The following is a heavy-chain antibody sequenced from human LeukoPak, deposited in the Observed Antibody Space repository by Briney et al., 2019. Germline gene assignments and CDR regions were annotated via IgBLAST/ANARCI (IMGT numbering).Heavy chain of an antibody. CDR1: GYTFSNYG. J-gene: IGHJ4*02. Sequence: ASVKVSCKASGYTFSNYGINWVRQAPGQGLEWMGWINPNSGGTNYAQKFQGRVTVTRDTSISTAYMELSRLRSDDTAVYYCAREGQETHYDILTGPISGKYYFDYWGQGTLVTVSS. CDR3: AREGQETHYDILTGPISGKYYFDY. V-gene: IGHV1-2*02. D-gene: IGHD3-9*01. CDR2: INPNSGGT.